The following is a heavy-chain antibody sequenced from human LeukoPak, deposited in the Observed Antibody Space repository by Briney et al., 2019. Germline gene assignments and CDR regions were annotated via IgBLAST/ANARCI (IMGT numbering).Heavy chain of an antibody. CDR1: GYRFTSYW. CDR3: AVLKEDYCSGGSCYSNWFDP. V-gene: IGHV5-51*01. CDR2: IYPGDSDT. J-gene: IGHJ5*02. Sequence: GESLKISCKGSGYRFTSYWIGWVRQMPGKGLEWMGVIYPGDSDTRYSPSFQGQVTISADKSISTAYLQWSSLKASDTAMYYCAVLKEDYCSGGSCYSNWFDPWGQGTLVTVSS. D-gene: IGHD2-15*01.